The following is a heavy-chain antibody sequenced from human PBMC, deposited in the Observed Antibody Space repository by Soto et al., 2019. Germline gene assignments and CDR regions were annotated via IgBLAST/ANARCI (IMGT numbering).Heavy chain of an antibody. D-gene: IGHD1-7*01. CDR1: GGYISSTSHY. CDR2: MYYSGST. J-gene: IGHJ5*02. Sequence: PSETHSHTCTVSGGYISSTSHYWTWISQPPGKGLEWIGSMYYSGSTYYDPSPKSRVTISVDTSKNQFSLKLSSVTAADTAMYYCARHSKNWNSNWLDPWGQGSLVTVSS. CDR3: ARHSKNWNSNWLDP. V-gene: IGHV4-39*01.